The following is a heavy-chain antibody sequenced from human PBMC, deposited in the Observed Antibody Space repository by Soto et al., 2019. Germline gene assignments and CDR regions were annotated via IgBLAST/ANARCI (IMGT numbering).Heavy chain of an antibody. CDR2: VIPIFGRT. CDR3: SRVAQGGSGWYDP. Sequence: SVKVSCKASGGTFSSYAVNWLRQAPGQGLEWIGGVIPIFGRTNYAQKFQGRVSITAVLSTSTVYMNLSSLKSEDTAAYYCSRVAQGGSGWYDPWGQGTQVTVSS. D-gene: IGHD3-16*01. V-gene: IGHV1-69*13. CDR1: GGTFSSYA. J-gene: IGHJ5*02.